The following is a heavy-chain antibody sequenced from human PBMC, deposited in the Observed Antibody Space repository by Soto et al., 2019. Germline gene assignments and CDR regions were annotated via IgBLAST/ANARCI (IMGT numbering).Heavy chain of an antibody. CDR2: MSRTGDNT. D-gene: IGHD3-22*01. J-gene: IGHJ4*02. CDR1: VFTFSIYA. V-gene: IGHV3-23*01. CDR3: AKDQSNSNPLYYFDF. Sequence: GSLRLSCAASVFTFSIYAMTWVRQSPGKGLEWVSSMSRTGDNTYYADSVKGRFTISRDNSKNTLYLQMNSLRAEDTAIYYCAKDQSNSNPLYYFDFWGPGTLVTVSS.